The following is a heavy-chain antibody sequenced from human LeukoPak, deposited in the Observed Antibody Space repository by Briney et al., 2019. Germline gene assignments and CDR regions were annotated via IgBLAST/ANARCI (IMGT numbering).Heavy chain of an antibody. D-gene: IGHD3-3*01. CDR3: ARDFSLGGFDFWSGYFDY. CDR1: GFTFSSYG. V-gene: IGHV3-33*01. J-gene: IGHJ4*02. Sequence: GGSLRLSCAASGFTFSSYGMHWVRQAPGKGLEWVAVIWYDGGNKYYADSVKGRFTISRDNSKNTLYLQMNSLRAEDTAVYYCARDFSLGGFDFWSGYFDYWGQGTLVTVSS. CDR2: IWYDGGNK.